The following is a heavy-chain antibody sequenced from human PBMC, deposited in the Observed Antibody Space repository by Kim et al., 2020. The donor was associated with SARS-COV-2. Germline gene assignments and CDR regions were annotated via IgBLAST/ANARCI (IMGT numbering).Heavy chain of an antibody. D-gene: IGHD6-6*01. Sequence: SETLSLTCTVSGDSISNYYWSWIRQPAGKGLEWIGRIFISGNPNYNPSLKSRVTMSIDTSGNHFSLQLASVTAADTAIYYCARGPSQVIPLDYWGQGILV. V-gene: IGHV4-4*07. CDR2: IFISGNP. J-gene: IGHJ4*02. CDR3: ARGPSQVIPLDY. CDR1: GDSISNYY.